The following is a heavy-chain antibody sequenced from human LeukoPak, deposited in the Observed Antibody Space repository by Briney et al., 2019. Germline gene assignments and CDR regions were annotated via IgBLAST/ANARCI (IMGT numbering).Heavy chain of an antibody. CDR3: AREGYDFWSGRTLNWFDP. CDR2: TSGSTNII. Sequence: GGSLRLSCAASGFTFSDYYMSWIRQAPGKGLEWVSYTSGSTNIIYYADSVKGRFTISRDNAKNSVYLQMNSLRPEDTAVYYCAREGYDFWSGRTLNWFDPWGQGTLVTVSS. V-gene: IGHV3-11*01. CDR1: GFTFSDYY. J-gene: IGHJ5*02. D-gene: IGHD3-3*01.